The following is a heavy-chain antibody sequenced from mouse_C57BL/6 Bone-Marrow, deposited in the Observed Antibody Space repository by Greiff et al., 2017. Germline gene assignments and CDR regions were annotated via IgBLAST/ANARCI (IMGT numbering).Heavy chain of an antibody. V-gene: IGHV1-69*01. J-gene: IGHJ1*03. Sequence: QVQLQQPGAELVMPGASVKLSCKASGYTFTSYWMHWVKQRPGQGLEWIGEIDPSDSYTNYNQKFKGKSTLTVDKSSSTAYMQLSSLTSEDSAVYYGARDGFGIYYDYDGWYFDVWGTGTTVTVSS. CDR1: GYTFTSYW. CDR3: ARDGFGIYYDYDGWYFDV. CDR2: IDPSDSYT. D-gene: IGHD2-4*01.